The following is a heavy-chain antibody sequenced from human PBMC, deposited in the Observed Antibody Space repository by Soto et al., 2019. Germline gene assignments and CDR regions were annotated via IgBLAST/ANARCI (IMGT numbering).Heavy chain of an antibody. CDR2: IYYSGST. D-gene: IGHD1-1*01. V-gene: IGHV4-59*01. J-gene: IGHJ4*02. CDR3: VRGEERVPMTSGY. CDR1: GGSISSYY. Sequence: PSETLSLTCTVSGGSISSYYWSWIRQPPGKGLEWIGYIYYSGSTNYNPSLKSRVTISVDTSKNQFSLKLSSVTAADTAVYYCVRGEERVPMTSGYWGQGTLVTVSS.